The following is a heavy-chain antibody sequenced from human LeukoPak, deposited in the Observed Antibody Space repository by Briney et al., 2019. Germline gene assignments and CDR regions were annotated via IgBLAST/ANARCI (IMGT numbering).Heavy chain of an antibody. V-gene: IGHV4-30-2*01. CDR1: GGSISSGGYY. CDR3: SRLESGNPGVD. J-gene: IGHJ4*02. CDR2: IYHSGST. Sequence: SETLSLTCTVSGGSISSGGYYWSWIRQPPGKGLEWIGYIYHSGSTYYNPSLKSRVTISVDRSKNQFSLKLSSVTAADTAVYYCSRLESGNPGVDWGQGTLVTVSS. D-gene: IGHD4-23*01.